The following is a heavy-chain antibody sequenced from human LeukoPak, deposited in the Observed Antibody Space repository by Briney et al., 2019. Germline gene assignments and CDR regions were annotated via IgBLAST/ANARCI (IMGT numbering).Heavy chain of an antibody. CDR1: GYTFTSYY. Sequence: ASVKVSCKASGYTFTSYYMHWVRQAPGQGLEWMGIINPSGGSTSYAQKFQGRVTITADKSTSTAYMELSSLRSEDTAVYYCARDIYGDKTPGADYFESWGQGTLVTVSS. D-gene: IGHD4-17*01. J-gene: IGHJ4*02. CDR3: ARDIYGDKTPGADYFES. V-gene: IGHV1-46*01. CDR2: INPSGGST.